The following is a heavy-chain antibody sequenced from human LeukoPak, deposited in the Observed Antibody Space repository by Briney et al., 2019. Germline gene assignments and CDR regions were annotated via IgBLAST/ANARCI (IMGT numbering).Heavy chain of an antibody. CDR2: IYYSGST. Sequence: PSETLPLTCTVSGGSISSSSYYWGWIRQPPGKGLEWIGSIYYSGSTYYNPSLKSRVTISVDTSKNQFSLKLSSVTAADTAVYYCALYYYDSSGYYRNDYWGQGTLVTVSS. D-gene: IGHD3-22*01. J-gene: IGHJ4*02. CDR1: GGSISSSSYY. V-gene: IGHV4-39*07. CDR3: ALYYYDSSGYYRNDY.